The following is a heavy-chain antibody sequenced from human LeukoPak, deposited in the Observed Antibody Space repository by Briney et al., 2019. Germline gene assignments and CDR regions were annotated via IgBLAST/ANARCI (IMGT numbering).Heavy chain of an antibody. CDR2: IIPILDVT. D-gene: IGHD1-26*01. V-gene: IGHV1-69*04. J-gene: IGHJ4*02. CDR1: GGTFTNYA. Sequence: WASVKVSCKASGGTFTNYAINWVRQAPGQGLEWMGRIIPILDVTNYAQKFQGRVTITADQSTSTAYMELSSLRSEDTAVYYCARESGSYEAYFDYWGQGTLVTVSS. CDR3: ARESGSYEAYFDY.